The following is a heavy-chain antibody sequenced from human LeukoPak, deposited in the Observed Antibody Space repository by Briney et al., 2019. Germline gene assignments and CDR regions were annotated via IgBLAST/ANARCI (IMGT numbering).Heavy chain of an antibody. J-gene: IGHJ3*02. CDR2: ISGSGGGT. CDR3: ARDFMVRGVITDAFDI. D-gene: IGHD3-10*01. Sequence: GGSLRLSCATSGFTFSSSAMSWVRQPPGKGLAWVSTISGSGGGTYYADSVKGRFTISRDNSKNTLYLQMNSLRAEDTALYYCARDFMVRGVITDAFDIWGQGTMVTVSS. CDR1: GFTFSSSA. V-gene: IGHV3-23*01.